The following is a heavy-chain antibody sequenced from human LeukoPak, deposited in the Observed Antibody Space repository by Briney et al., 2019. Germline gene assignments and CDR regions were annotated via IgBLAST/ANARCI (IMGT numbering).Heavy chain of an antibody. CDR1: GFTFSSYE. D-gene: IGHD3-10*02. J-gene: IGHJ6*04. CDR3: AELGITMIGGV. V-gene: IGHV3-48*03. Sequence: GGSLRLSCAASGFTFSSYEMNWVRQARGKGLEWVSYISSSGSTIYYADSVKGRFIISRDNAKNSLYLQMNSLRAEDTAVYYCAELGITMIGGVWGKGTTVTISS. CDR2: ISSSGSTI.